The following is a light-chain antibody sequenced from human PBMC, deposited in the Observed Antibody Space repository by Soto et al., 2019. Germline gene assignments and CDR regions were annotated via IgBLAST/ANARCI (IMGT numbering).Light chain of an antibody. CDR3: SSYTSSRTVV. CDR1: SSDVGGYNY. J-gene: IGLJ2*01. V-gene: IGLV2-14*01. CDR2: EVS. Sequence: QSVLTQPASVSGSTGQSITISCTGTSSDVGGYNYVSWYQQHPGKAPKLMISEVSNRPSGVSNRFSGSKSGNTASLTISGLQAEDEADYYCSSYTSSRTVVFGGGTKLTVL.